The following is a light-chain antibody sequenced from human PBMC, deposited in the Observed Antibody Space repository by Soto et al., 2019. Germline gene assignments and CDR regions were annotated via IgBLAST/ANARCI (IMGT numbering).Light chain of an antibody. CDR2: EVS. V-gene: IGLV2-14*01. CDR1: NSDVGGDNY. J-gene: IGLJ3*02. CDR3: SSYTGNNPLEGV. Sequence: QSALTQPASVSGSPGQSITISCTGTNSDVGGDNYLSWYRQHPGKAPKLVIYEVSNRPSGVSNRFSGSKSGNTASLTISGLQAEDEADYYCSSYTGNNPLEGVFGGGTKLIVL.